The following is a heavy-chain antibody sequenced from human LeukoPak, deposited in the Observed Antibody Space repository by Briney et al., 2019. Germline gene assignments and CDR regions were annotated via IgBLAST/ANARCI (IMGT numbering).Heavy chain of an antibody. Sequence: GVSLRLSCTASGFTFSHYWVHWVRQAPGKGLVWVSRINPDGSTISYADSVKGRFTISRDNAKNTLYLQMNSLRAEDTAVYYCATAGNYRFDYWGQGTLVTVSS. D-gene: IGHD1-7*01. CDR2: INPDGSTI. J-gene: IGHJ4*02. CDR1: GFTFSHYW. V-gene: IGHV3-74*01. CDR3: ATAGNYRFDY.